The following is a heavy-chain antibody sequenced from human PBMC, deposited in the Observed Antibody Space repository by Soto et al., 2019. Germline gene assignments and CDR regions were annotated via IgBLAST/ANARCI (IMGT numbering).Heavy chain of an antibody. D-gene: IGHD2-2*01. Sequence: QVQLVQSGAEVKKPGSSVKVSCKASGGTFSSYAISWVRQAPGQGLEWMGGIIPIFGTANYAQKFQGRVTITADESTSTAYMELSSLRSEDTAVYYCARVLGYCISTSGSPSWYCDYWGQGTLVTVSS. J-gene: IGHJ4*02. CDR2: IIPIFGTA. CDR1: GGTFSSYA. V-gene: IGHV1-69*12. CDR3: ARVLGYCISTSGSPSWYCDY.